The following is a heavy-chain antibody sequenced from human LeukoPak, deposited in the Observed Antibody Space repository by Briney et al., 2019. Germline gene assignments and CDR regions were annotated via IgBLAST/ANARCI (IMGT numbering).Heavy chain of an antibody. CDR2: IYYSRTT. D-gene: IGHD4-17*01. CDR3: ARHLVDFGDYAWFDP. J-gene: IGHJ5*02. Sequence: SETLSLTCTVSGGSISSGSHHWGWFRQSPGKGLEWIGSIYYSRTTYYNPSLKSRVTISVDTSKNQFSLKLSSVTAADTAVYHCARHLVDFGDYAWFDPWGQGTLVTVSS. V-gene: IGHV4-39*01. CDR1: GGSISSGSHH.